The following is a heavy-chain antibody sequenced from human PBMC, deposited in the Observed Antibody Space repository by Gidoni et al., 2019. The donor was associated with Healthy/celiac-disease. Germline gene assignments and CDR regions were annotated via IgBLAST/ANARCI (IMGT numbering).Heavy chain of an antibody. V-gene: IGHV3-30-3*01. J-gene: IGHJ4*02. CDR1: GFPFSSHA. D-gene: IGHD3-10*01. CDR2: ISYDGSNK. CDR3: ARDSSSTMVRELEH. Sequence: QVQLVESGGGFVQPGRSLSLSCAASGFPFSSHAMHWVRQAPGKGLEWVAVISYDGSNKYYADSVKGRFTISRDNSKNTLYLQMNSLRAEDTAVYYCARDSSSTMVRELEHWGQGTLVTVSS.